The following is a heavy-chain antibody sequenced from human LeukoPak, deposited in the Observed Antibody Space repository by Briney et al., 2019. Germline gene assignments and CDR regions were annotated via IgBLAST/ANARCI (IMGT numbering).Heavy chain of an antibody. CDR1: GGTFSSYA. CDR2: IIPIFGTA. J-gene: IGHJ4*02. CDR3: ARVGERSGVGTRPFDY. Sequence: ASVKVSCKASGGTFSSYAISWVRQAPGQGLEWMGGIIPIFGTANYAQKFQGRVTITADESTSTAYMELSSLRSEDTAVYYCARVGERSGVGTRPFDYWGQGTLVTVSS. D-gene: IGHD7-27*01. V-gene: IGHV1-69*13.